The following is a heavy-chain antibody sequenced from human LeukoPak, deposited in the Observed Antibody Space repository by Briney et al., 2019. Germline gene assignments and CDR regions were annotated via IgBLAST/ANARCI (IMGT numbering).Heavy chain of an antibody. J-gene: IGHJ4*02. Sequence: GGSLRLSWAASGFTFSSYGMHWVRQAPGKGLEWVAFIRYDGSNKYYADSVKGRFTISRDNSKNTLYLQMNSLRAEDTAVYYCAKDHPYYYDTSGFLGFFDYWGQGTLVTVSS. D-gene: IGHD3-22*01. V-gene: IGHV3-30*02. CDR3: AKDHPYYYDTSGFLGFFDY. CDR1: GFTFSSYG. CDR2: IRYDGSNK.